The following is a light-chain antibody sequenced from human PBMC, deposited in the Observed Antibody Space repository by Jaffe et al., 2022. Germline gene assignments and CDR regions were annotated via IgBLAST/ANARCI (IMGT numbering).Light chain of an antibody. CDR2: AAS. CDR3: QQYDSSFHT. V-gene: IGKV3-20*01. CDR1: QSVSNNY. Sequence: EVVLTQSPDTLSLSPGETATLSCRASQSVSNNYLAWYQQKPGQAPRLLIYAASSRATGIPERFSGSGSGTDFTLTISRLEPEDFAVYYCQQYDSSFHTFGQGTKLEIK. J-gene: IGKJ2*01.